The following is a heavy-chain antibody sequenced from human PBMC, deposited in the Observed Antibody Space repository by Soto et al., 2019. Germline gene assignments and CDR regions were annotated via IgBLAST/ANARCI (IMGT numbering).Heavy chain of an antibody. CDR1: GFTFSSYA. V-gene: IGHV3-23*01. CDR3: AKDTRYADYVRWFDS. CDR2: ITASGGRT. Sequence: EVHLLESGGGFVQPGGSLRLSCTASGFTFSSYAMTWVRQAPGRGLEGVSGITASGGRTYYADSVKGRFTISRDNSKSTLYRQMNNLRAEDTAVYYCAKDTRYADYVRWFDSWGQGTLVTVS. J-gene: IGHJ5*01. D-gene: IGHD4-17*01.